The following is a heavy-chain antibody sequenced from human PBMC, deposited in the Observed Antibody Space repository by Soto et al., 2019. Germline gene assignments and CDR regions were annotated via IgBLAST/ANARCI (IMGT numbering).Heavy chain of an antibody. J-gene: IGHJ3*02. CDR3: AKASLTMVHAFDI. CDR2: ISYDGSNK. Sequence: GGSLRLSCAASGFTFSSYGMHWVRQAPGKGLEWVAVISYDGSNKYYADSVKGRFTISRDNSKNTLYLQMNSLRAEDTAVYYCAKASLTMVHAFDIWGQGTMVTVSS. V-gene: IGHV3-30*18. CDR1: GFTFSSYG. D-gene: IGHD3-10*01.